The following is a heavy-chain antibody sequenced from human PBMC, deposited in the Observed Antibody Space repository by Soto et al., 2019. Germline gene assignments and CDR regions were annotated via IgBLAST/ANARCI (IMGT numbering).Heavy chain of an antibody. CDR1: GYSFTSYW. CDR3: ARLSGTASSPYGMDV. CDR2: IHPGDSVT. V-gene: IGHV5-51*01. D-gene: IGHD1-1*01. Sequence: ESLKISCKGSGYSFTSYWIGWVRQMPGKGLEWMGIIHPGDSVTRYSPSFQGQVTISADKSISSAYLQWSSLRASDTAIYYCARLSGTASSPYGMDVWGQGTTVTVSS. J-gene: IGHJ6*02.